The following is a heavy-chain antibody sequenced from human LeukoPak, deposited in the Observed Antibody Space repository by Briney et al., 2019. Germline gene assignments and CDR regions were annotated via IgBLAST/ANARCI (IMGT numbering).Heavy chain of an antibody. CDR2: IYYSGST. J-gene: IGHJ4*02. D-gene: IGHD6-13*01. CDR3: AGYSSSWEGDY. Sequence: PSETLSLTCAVSGGSISSGGYSWSWIRQPPGKGLEWIGYIYYSGSTYYNPSLKSRVTISVDTSKNQFSLKLSSVTAADTAVYYCAGYSSSWEGDYWGQGTLVTVSS. CDR1: GGSISSGGYS. V-gene: IGHV4-30-4*07.